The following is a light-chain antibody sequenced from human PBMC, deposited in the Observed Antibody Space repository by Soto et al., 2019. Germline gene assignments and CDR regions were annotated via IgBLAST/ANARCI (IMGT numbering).Light chain of an antibody. CDR1: SGSIASNY. Sequence: LTQPHSVSESPGKTVTISCTRSSGSIASNYVQWYQQRPGSSPSIVIYEDDQRPSGVPDRFSGSIDSSSSSASLTISGLKTYDGADYYCQSYAGDTVIFGGGTKLTVL. CDR2: EDD. CDR3: QSYAGDTVI. J-gene: IGLJ2*01. V-gene: IGLV6-57*01.